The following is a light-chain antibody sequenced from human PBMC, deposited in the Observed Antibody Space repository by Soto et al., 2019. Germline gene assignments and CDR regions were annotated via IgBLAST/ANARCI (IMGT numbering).Light chain of an antibody. J-gene: IGLJ1*01. CDR2: DVS. CDR1: SSDVGGYNY. V-gene: IGLV2-14*01. CDR3: NSYRGSGTLV. Sequence: QCVLTQPASVSGSPGQSITISCTGTSSDVGGYNYVSWYQQHPGKAPRLMIYDVSHRPSGISNRFSGSKSGNTASLTISGLQAEDEAEYYCNSYRGSGTLVFGTGTRSPS.